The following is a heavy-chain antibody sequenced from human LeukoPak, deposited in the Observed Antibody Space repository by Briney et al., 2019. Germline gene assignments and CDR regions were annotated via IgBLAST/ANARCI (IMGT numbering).Heavy chain of an antibody. D-gene: IGHD2-2*01. V-gene: IGHV3-11*03. J-gene: IGHJ5*02. CDR3: ASFPYCSSTSCSSP. CDR1: GFTFSDYY. CDR2: ISSSSSYT. Sequence: GGSLRLSCAASGFTFSDYYMSWIRQAPGKGLEWVSYISSSSSYTNYADSVKGRFTISRDSAKNSLYLQMNSLRAGDTAVYYCASFPYCSSTSCSSPWGQGTLVTVSS.